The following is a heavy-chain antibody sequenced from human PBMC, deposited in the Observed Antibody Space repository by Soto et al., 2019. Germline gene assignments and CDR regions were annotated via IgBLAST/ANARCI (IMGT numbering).Heavy chain of an antibody. Sequence: QVQLVESGGGVVQPGRSLRLSCAASGFTFSSYGMQWVRQAPGKGLDWVALIWNDGSNKYYADSVKGRFTISRDNAKNTLYLQMDGLRAEDTAVYYCARDMGYSSGHGFDYWGQGPLVTVSS. D-gene: IGHD6-19*01. V-gene: IGHV3-33*01. CDR2: IWNDGSNK. CDR1: GFTFSSYG. CDR3: ARDMGYSSGHGFDY. J-gene: IGHJ4*02.